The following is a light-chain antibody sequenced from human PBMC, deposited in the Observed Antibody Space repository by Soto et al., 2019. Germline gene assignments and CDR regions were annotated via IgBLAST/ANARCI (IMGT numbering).Light chain of an antibody. J-gene: IGKJ2*01. CDR1: QSLLHSNGYNY. CDR2: LGS. Sequence: DIVMTQSPLSLPVTPGEPASISCRSSQSLLHSNGYNYLDWYLQKPGQSPQLLIYLGSNRASGVPXXFSGSGSGTDFTLKISRVEAEDVGVYYCMQALHWYTFGQGTKLEIK. V-gene: IGKV2-28*01. CDR3: MQALHWYT.